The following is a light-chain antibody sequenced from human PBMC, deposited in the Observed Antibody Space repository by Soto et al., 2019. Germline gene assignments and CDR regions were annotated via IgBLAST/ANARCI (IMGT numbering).Light chain of an antibody. CDR1: QSISTY. CDR2: KAS. J-gene: IGKJ1*01. Sequence: DIQMTQSPSTLSASVGDRVAITCRASQSISTYLAWYQQKPGKAPKLLIYKASSLESGVPSRFSGSGSGAEFTLTISSLQPDDFATYYCQQYKSYSRMFGQGTKVDIK. V-gene: IGKV1-5*03. CDR3: QQYKSYSRM.